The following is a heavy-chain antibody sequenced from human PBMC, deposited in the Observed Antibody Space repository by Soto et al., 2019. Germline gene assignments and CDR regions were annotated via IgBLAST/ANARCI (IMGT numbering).Heavy chain of an antibody. CDR3: ARRGGRWHGHFDS. V-gene: IGHV4-30-4*08. D-gene: IGHD2-15*01. CDR2: IYYSGSS. CDR1: GGSISGDYY. J-gene: IGHJ4*02. Sequence: PSETLSLTCSVSGGSISGDYYWSWIRQSPEKGLEWIGYIYYSGSSYSNPALQSRLSMSLDTSKNQFSLKLRSVTAADTAVYYCARRGGRWHGHFDSWGQGALVTVS.